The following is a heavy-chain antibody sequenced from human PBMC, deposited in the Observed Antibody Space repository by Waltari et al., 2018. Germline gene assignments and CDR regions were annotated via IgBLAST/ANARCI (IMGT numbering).Heavy chain of an antibody. CDR2: MNPNSGNT. Sequence: QVQLVQSGAEVKKPGASVKVSCKASGYTFTSYDINRVRQATGQGLEWMGWMNPNSGNTGYAQKFQGRVTITRNTSISTAYMELSRLRSDDTAVYYCARGMTTVISRALGYWGQGTLVTVSS. CDR1: GYTFTSYD. CDR3: ARGMTTVISRALGY. D-gene: IGHD4-4*01. V-gene: IGHV1-8*03. J-gene: IGHJ4*02.